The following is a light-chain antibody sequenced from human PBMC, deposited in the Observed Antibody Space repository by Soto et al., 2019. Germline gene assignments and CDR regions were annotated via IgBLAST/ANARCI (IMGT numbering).Light chain of an antibody. Sequence: DLPMTQSPSTLSASVGDRATITCRASQNINTWLAWYQQKPGKAPKLLIYKASSLESGVPSRFSGSGSGTEFSLTISSLQTDDFATYYCQQYNRYPRTFGQGTKVEIK. CDR1: QNINTW. J-gene: IGKJ1*01. CDR2: KAS. CDR3: QQYNRYPRT. V-gene: IGKV1-5*03.